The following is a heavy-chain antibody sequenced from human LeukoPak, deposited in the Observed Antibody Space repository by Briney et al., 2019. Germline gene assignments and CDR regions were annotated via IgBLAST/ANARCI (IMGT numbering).Heavy chain of an antibody. CDR2: IKQDGSEK. CDR3: ARDFTMRGDY. CDR1: GFTFSSYA. D-gene: IGHD3-22*01. Sequence: GGSLRLSCAASGFTFSSYAMHWVRQAPGKGLEWVANIKQDGSEKYYVDSVKGRFTISRDNAKNSLYLQMNSLRAEDTAVYYCARDFTMRGDYWGQGTLVTVSS. V-gene: IGHV3-7*03. J-gene: IGHJ4*02.